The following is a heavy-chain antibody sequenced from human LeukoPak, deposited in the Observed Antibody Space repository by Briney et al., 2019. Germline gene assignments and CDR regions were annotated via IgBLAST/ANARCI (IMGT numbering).Heavy chain of an antibody. V-gene: IGHV4-34*01. J-gene: IGHJ5*02. CDR3: ARGLVLRFLEWLPKYNWFDP. D-gene: IGHD3-3*01. CDR2: INHSGST. CDR1: GGSFSGYY. Sequence: PSETLSLTCAVYGGSFSGYYWSWIRQPPGKGLGWIGEINHSGSTNYNPSLKSRVTISVDTSKNQFSLKLSSVTAADTAVYYCARGLVLRFLEWLPKYNWFDPWGQGTLVTVSS.